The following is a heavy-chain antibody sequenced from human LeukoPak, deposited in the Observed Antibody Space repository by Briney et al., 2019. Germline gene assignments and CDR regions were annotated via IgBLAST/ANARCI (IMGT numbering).Heavy chain of an antibody. CDR2: IYYSGST. Sequence: SQTLSLTCTVSGGSISSGGYYWSWIRQHPGKGLEWIGYIYYSGSTYYNPSLKSRVTISVDTSKNQFSLKLSSVTAADTAVYYCARVVVAAAGTGWFDPWGQGTLVTVSS. CDR3: ARVVVAAAGTGWFDP. V-gene: IGHV4-31*03. J-gene: IGHJ5*02. D-gene: IGHD6-13*01. CDR1: GGSISSGGYY.